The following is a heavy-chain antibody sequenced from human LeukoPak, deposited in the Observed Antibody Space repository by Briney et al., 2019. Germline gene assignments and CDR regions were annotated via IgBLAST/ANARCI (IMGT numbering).Heavy chain of an antibody. V-gene: IGHV1-69*05. CDR2: IIPIFGTA. CDR3: ARDGHIIQPLGGGGFYYDYMDV. J-gene: IGHJ6*03. Sequence: SVKVSCKASGGTFSSYAISWVRQAPGQGLEWMGGIIPIFGTANYAQKFQGRVTITTDESTSTAYMELSSLRSEDTAVYYCARDGHIIQPLGGGGFYYDYMDVWGKGTTVTVSS. CDR1: GGTFSSYA. D-gene: IGHD2-21*01.